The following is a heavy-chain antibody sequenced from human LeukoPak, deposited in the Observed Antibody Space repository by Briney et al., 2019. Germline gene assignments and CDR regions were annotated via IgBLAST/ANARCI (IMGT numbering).Heavy chain of an antibody. CDR3: ARGAEGKEVATTFDY. CDR1: GYTFTGYY. Sequence: ASVKVSCKASGYTFTGYYMHWVRQAPGQGLEWMGWINPNSGGTNYAQKFQGRVTMTRDTSISTAYMELSRLRSDDTAVYYCARGAEGKEVATTFDYWGQGTLVTVSS. J-gene: IGHJ4*02. V-gene: IGHV1-2*02. D-gene: IGHD5-12*01. CDR2: INPNSGGT.